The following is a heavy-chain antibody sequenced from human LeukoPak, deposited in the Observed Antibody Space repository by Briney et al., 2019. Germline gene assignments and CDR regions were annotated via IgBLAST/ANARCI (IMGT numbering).Heavy chain of an antibody. CDR3: ARLMNIAAADF. D-gene: IGHD6-13*01. J-gene: IGHJ4*02. Sequence: SETLSLTCTVSGGSITSYYWSWIRQPPGKGLEWIRYIYYSGSSNYNPSLKSRVTISVDMSKNQFSLKLTSVTAADTAVYYCARLMNIAAADFWGQGTLVTVSS. CDR1: GGSITSYY. CDR2: IYYSGSS. V-gene: IGHV4-59*08.